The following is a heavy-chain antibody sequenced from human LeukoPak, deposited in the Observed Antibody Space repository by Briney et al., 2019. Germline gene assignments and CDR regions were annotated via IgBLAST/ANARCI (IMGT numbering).Heavy chain of an antibody. CDR1: ENTLTNYY. V-gene: IGHV1-2*02. CDR2: INPNSGGT. D-gene: IGHD2-15*01. J-gene: IGHJ5*02. Sequence: ASVKVSCKASENTLTNYYMHWVRQAPGQGLEWMGWINPNSGGTNYAQKFQGRVTMTRDTSISTAYMELSRLRSDDTAVYYCARAYCSGGSCVNWFDPWGQGTLVTVSS. CDR3: ARAYCSGGSCVNWFDP.